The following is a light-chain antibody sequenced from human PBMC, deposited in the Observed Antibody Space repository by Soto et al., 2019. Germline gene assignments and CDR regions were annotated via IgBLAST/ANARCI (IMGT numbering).Light chain of an antibody. CDR2: AAS. J-gene: IGKJ1*01. Sequence: VMTQSPATLSVSPGDTATLSCRASQSLGSNLGWYQQKPGQAPRLLIFAASTRATGVPARFSGSGSATEFSLTISSLQSEDFAVYFCQQYNDCPMTFGQGTKV. V-gene: IGKV3-15*01. CDR1: QSLGSN. CDR3: QQYNDCPMT.